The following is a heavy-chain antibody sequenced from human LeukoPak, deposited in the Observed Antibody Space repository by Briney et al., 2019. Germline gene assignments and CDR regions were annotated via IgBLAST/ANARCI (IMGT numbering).Heavy chain of an antibody. CDR2: IKEDGSET. J-gene: IGHJ4*02. Sequence: PGGSLRLSCAASGFTFSDSWMTWVRQAPGKGLEWVANIKEDGSETFYVDSVKGRFTISRDNAKNSLYLQMNSLRAEDTAVYYCATYIIGPTIDYWGQGTLVTVSS. CDR1: GFTFSDSW. D-gene: IGHD3/OR15-3a*01. CDR3: ATYIIGPTIDY. V-gene: IGHV3-7*01.